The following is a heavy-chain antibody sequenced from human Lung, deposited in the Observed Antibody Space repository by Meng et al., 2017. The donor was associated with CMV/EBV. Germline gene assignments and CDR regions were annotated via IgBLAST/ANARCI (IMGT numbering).Heavy chain of an antibody. CDR2: INHSGST. CDR1: GGSFSGYY. CDR3: ARWATANYYYYGMAV. Sequence: LXCAVYGGSFSGYYWSWIRQPPGKGLEWIGEINHSGSTNYNPSLKSRVTISVDTSKNQFSLKLSSVTAADTAVYYCARWATANYYYYGMAVWGQGTTVTVSS. D-gene: IGHD5-24*01. V-gene: IGHV4-34*01. J-gene: IGHJ6*02.